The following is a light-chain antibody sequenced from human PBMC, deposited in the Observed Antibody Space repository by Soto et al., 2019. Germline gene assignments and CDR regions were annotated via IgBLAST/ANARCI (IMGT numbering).Light chain of an antibody. Sequence: DIQMTQSPSSVSASVGDRGTITCRASQGISSWLAWYQQNPGKAPKLLIYATSILQSGVPSRFSGIGSGSDFTLTSSSRQPEDFATYYCHQANSFPLTFGGGTKVEI. V-gene: IGKV1-12*01. J-gene: IGKJ4*01. CDR1: QGISSW. CDR2: ATS. CDR3: HQANSFPLT.